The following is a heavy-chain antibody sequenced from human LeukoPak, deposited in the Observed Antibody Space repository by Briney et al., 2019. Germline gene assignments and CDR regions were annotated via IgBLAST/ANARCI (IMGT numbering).Heavy chain of an antibody. D-gene: IGHD6-19*01. J-gene: IGHJ4*02. Sequence: PSETLSLTCTVSGGSISTYYWSWMRQPPGKGLEWIGYIYYIWNTNYNPSLKGQVTISIDTSKNKFSLKLSSVTAADTAVYYCARVGNGWLDCWGQGTLVTVSS. V-gene: IGHV4-59*01. CDR1: GGSISTYY. CDR2: IYYIWNT. CDR3: ARVGNGWLDC.